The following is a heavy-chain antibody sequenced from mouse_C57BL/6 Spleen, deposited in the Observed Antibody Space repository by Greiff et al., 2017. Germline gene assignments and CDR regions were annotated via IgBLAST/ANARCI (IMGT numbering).Heavy chain of an antibody. D-gene: IGHD3-1*01. J-gene: IGHJ4*01. Sequence: QVQLQQPGAELVKPGASVKLSCKASGYTFTSYWMHWVKQRPGQGLEWIGMIHPNSGSTNYNEKFKSKATLTVDKSSSTAYMQLSSLTSEDYAVYYCARWGGFYAMDYWGQGTSVTVSS. V-gene: IGHV1-64*01. CDR3: ARWGGFYAMDY. CDR1: GYTFTSYW. CDR2: IHPNSGST.